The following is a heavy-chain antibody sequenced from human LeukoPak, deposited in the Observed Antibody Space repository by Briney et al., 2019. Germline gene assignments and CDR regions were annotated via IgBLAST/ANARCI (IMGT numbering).Heavy chain of an antibody. CDR2: IIPILGIA. D-gene: IGHD5-18*01. CDR1: GGTFSSYA. Sequence: ASVKVSCKASGGTFSSYAISWVRQAPGQGLEWMGRIIPILGIANYAQKFQGRVTITADKSTSTAYMELSSLRSEDTAVYYCARDEYSYGSGYWGQGTLVTVSS. V-gene: IGHV1-69*04. CDR3: ARDEYSYGSGY. J-gene: IGHJ4*02.